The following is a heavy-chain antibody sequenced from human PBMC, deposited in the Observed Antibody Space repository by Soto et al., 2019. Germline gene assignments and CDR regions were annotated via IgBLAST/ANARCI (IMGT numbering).Heavy chain of an antibody. Sequence: EVQLVESGVGLVKPGGSLRLSCAASGFTFSSYSMNWVRQAPGKGLEWVSSISTSSSYLYYADSVKGRFTISRDNAKNSLYLQMNSLRAEDTAVYYCTRAGDYLGQGTLVTVSS. V-gene: IGHV3-21*01. CDR3: TRAGDY. CDR2: ISTSSSYL. CDR1: GFTFSSYS. J-gene: IGHJ4*02.